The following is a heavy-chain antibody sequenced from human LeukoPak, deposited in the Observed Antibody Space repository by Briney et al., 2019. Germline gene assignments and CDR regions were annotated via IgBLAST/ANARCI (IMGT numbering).Heavy chain of an antibody. CDR1: GFNFSGKY. Sequence: PGGSLRLSCAASGFNFSGKYSSWVRQAPGKGLEWVSVIYNGGSANYADSVKGRLTISRDNSKNKLYLQMNSLRVEDTAVYYCGIEASKRGFRWYFDNWGQGTLVTVSS. D-gene: IGHD5-12*01. CDR2: IYNGGSA. J-gene: IGHJ4*02. CDR3: GIEASKRGFRWYFDN. V-gene: IGHV3-66*01.